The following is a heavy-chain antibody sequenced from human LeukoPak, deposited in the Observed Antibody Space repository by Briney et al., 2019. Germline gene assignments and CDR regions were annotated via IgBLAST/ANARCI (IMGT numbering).Heavy chain of an antibody. CDR2: IYYLGRT. V-gene: IGHV4-39*01. Sequence: SETLSLTCTVSGGSIRSRDYYWGWIRQPPVKGLEWIGNIYYLGRTYYNPSLKSRVTLSVDTSKNQFSLKLSSVTAADTAVYYCARLLASGVLDTGVLGPAWDYWGQGTLVTVSS. CDR1: GGSIRSRDYY. J-gene: IGHJ4*02. D-gene: IGHD3-10*01. CDR3: ARLLASGVLDTGVLGPAWDY.